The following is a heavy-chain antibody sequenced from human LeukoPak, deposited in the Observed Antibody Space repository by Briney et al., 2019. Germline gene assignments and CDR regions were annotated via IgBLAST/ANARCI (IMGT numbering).Heavy chain of an antibody. V-gene: IGHV3-74*03. CDR1: GLTFSRYW. CDR3: TRVLSSNPHNLFDS. J-gene: IGHJ4*02. CDR2: ISPDGSTT. D-gene: IGHD2-15*01. Sequence: GGSLRLSCAASGLTFSRYWMHWVRQAPGKGLMWVSRISPDGSTTLYADSVKGRFTISRDNAKNTLYLQMNSLGAEDTAAYYCTRVLSSNPHNLFDSCGQGTLVTVSS.